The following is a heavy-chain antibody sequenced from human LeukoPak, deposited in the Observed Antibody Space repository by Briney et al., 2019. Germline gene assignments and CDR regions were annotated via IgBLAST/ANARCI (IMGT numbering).Heavy chain of an antibody. Sequence: SETLSLTCAVYGGSFSGYYWSWIRQPPGKGLEWIGEINHSGSTDYNPSLKSRVTISLDTSRKQFSLNLSSVTAADTALYYCARGSHIRFDPWGQGTPVTVSS. J-gene: IGHJ5*02. CDR3: ARGSHIRFDP. V-gene: IGHV4-34*01. CDR1: GGSFSGYY. CDR2: INHSGST.